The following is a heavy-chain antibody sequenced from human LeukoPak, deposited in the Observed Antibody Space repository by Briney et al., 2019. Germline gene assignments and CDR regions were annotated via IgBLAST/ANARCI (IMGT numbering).Heavy chain of an antibody. CDR1: GGSISGYY. CDR3: ARRTTLLWFGEYDAFDI. CDR2: IYYSGST. V-gene: IGHV4-59*08. Sequence: SETLSLTCTVSGGSISGYYWSWIRQPPGKGLEWIGYIYYSGSTNYNPSLKSRVTISVDTSKNQFSLKLSSVTAADTAVYYCARRTTLLWFGEYDAFDIWGQGTMVTVSS. D-gene: IGHD3-10*01. J-gene: IGHJ3*02.